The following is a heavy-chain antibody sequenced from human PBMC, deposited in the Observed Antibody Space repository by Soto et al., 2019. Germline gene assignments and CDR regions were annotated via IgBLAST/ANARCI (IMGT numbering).Heavy chain of an antibody. D-gene: IGHD3-22*01. Sequence: ASVKVSCKASGYTFTSYGISWVRQAPGQGLEWMGWISAYNGNTNYAQKLQGRVTMTTDTSTSTAYMELRSLRSDDTAVYYCARDTYYYDNSGYYTLDYWGQGTLVTVSS. CDR2: ISAYNGNT. CDR3: ARDTYYYDNSGYYTLDY. J-gene: IGHJ4*02. CDR1: GYTFTSYG. V-gene: IGHV1-18*01.